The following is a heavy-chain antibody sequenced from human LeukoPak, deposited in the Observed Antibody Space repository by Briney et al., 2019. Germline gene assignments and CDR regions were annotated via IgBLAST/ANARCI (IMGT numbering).Heavy chain of an antibody. V-gene: IGHV4-38-2*01. CDR2: IYHSGST. Sequence: PSETLSLTCAVSGYSISSGYYWGWIRQPPGKGLEWIGSIYHSGSTYYNPSLKSRVTISVDTSKNQFSLKLSSVTAADTAVYYCARRYYFDISAAFDIWGQGTMVTASS. D-gene: IGHD3-22*01. CDR3: ARRYYFDISAAFDI. J-gene: IGHJ3*02. CDR1: GYSISSGYY.